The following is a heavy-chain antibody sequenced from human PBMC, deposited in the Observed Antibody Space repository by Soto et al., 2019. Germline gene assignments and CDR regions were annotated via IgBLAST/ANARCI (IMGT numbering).Heavy chain of an antibody. CDR1: GFTFNNYW. CDR2: INQDGSQR. Sequence: EEQLVESGGGLVQPGESLTLSCRTPGFTFNNYWMSWLRQAPGKGLEWVANINQDGSQRYYVDSVKGRFTFSRDNAKTSLYLQMNSLRVEDTALYYCARFSRSHDTEHWGQGTLVSVSS. J-gene: IGHJ4*02. V-gene: IGHV3-7*05. CDR3: ARFSRSHDTEH.